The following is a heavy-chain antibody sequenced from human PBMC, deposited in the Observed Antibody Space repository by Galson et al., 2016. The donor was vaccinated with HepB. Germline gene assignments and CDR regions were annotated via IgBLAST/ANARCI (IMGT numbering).Heavy chain of an antibody. V-gene: IGHV3-30*18. CDR2: ITYDGRYK. J-gene: IGHJ4*02. Sequence: SLRLSCAGTGFIFTKFAMHWVRQAPGKGLEWVAVITYDGRYKYYADSVKGRFTISRDNSNNLFLRMNSLTPEDTAMYYCAKDRGDGIVGRDIIEDWGQGALVTVSA. D-gene: IGHD3-3*01. CDR3: AKDRGDGIVGRDIIED. CDR1: GFIFTKFA.